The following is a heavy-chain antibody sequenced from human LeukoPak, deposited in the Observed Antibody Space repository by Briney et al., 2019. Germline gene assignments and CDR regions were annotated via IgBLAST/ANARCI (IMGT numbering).Heavy chain of an antibody. CDR2: IYSGGST. Sequence: GGSLRLSCVASEFSVGSNYMTWVRQAPGKGLEWVSLIYSGGSTYDADSVKGRFTISRDNSKNTLSLQMNSLRTEDTAVYYCARDGGYTGITRIVGGGGYYFDYWGQGTLVTVSS. V-gene: IGHV3-66*01. J-gene: IGHJ4*02. D-gene: IGHD3-22*01. CDR1: EFSVGSNY. CDR3: ARDGGYTGITRIVGGGGYYFDY.